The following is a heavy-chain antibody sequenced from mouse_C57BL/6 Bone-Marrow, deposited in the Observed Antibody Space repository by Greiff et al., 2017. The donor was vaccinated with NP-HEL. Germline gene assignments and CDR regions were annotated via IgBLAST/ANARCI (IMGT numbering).Heavy chain of an antibody. V-gene: IGHV1-36*01. J-gene: IGHJ4*01. Sequence: EVQLQQSGPVLVKPGPSVKISCKASGFTFTDYYMHWVKQSPGKSLEWIGLVYPYTGGTSYNQKFKGKATLTVDTSSSTAYMELNSLTSEDSAVYYCARGITTVVNPSKAMDYWGQGTSVTVSS. CDR2: VYPYTGGT. CDR3: ARGITTVVNPSKAMDY. D-gene: IGHD1-1*01. CDR1: GFTFTDYY.